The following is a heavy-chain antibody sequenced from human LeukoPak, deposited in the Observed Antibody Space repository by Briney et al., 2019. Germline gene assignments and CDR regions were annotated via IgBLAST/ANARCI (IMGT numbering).Heavy chain of an antibody. CDR1: GFTFSSYW. Sequence: GGSLRLSCAASGFTFSSYWMHWVRQVPGKGLVWVSRIKTDGSNTVYADNVKGRFTISRDNAKNTVYLQMNSLRVEDTAVYYCTRTYYYDSRDYFDYWGQGALVTVSS. D-gene: IGHD3-22*01. CDR2: IKTDGSNT. V-gene: IGHV3-74*01. CDR3: TRTYYYDSRDYFDY. J-gene: IGHJ4*02.